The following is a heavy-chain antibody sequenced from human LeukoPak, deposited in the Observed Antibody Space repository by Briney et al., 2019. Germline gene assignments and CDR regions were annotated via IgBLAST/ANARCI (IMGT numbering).Heavy chain of an antibody. CDR2: ISSSSSYI. V-gene: IGHV3-21*05. Sequence: PGGSLRLSCAASGFTFSGYNMNWVRQAPGKGLEWVSYISSSSSYIYYADSVKGRFTISRDNAKNSLYLQMNSLRAEDTAVYYCAKHESGSHYYDSSGPFQHWGQGTLVTVSS. CDR3: AKHESGSHYYDSSGPFQH. D-gene: IGHD3-22*01. J-gene: IGHJ1*01. CDR1: GFTFSGYN.